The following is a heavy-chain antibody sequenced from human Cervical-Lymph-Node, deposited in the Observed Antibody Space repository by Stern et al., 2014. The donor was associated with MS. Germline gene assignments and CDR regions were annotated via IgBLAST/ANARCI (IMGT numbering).Heavy chain of an antibody. V-gene: IGHV3-21*01. CDR2: ISSSSSYI. CDR3: AREANYDILTGYHYYYGMDV. CDR1: GFTFSSYS. J-gene: IGHJ6*02. D-gene: IGHD3-9*01. Sequence: EVQLLESGGGLVKPGGSLRLSCAASGFTFSSYSMNWVRQAPGKGLEWVSSISSSSSYIYYADSVKGRFTISRDNAKNSLYLQMNSLRAEDTAVYYCAREANYDILTGYHYYYGMDVWGQGTTVTVSS.